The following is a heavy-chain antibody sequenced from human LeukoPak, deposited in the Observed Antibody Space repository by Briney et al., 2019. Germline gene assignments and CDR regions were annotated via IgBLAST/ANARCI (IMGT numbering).Heavy chain of an antibody. D-gene: IGHD5-18*01. Sequence: AGGSLRLSCAASGFTFDDYAMHWVRQAPGKGLEWVSGISWNSGSIGYADSVKGRFTISRDNAKNSLCLQMNSLRAEDTALYYCAKATVDTAMDHFDYWGQGTLVTVSS. CDR2: ISWNSGSI. CDR1: GFTFDDYA. V-gene: IGHV3-9*01. J-gene: IGHJ4*02. CDR3: AKATVDTAMDHFDY.